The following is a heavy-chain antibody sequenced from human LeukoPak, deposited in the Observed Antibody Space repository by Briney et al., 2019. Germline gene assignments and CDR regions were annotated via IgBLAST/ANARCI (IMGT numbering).Heavy chain of an antibody. CDR2: TYYRSKWYN. Sequence: SQTLSLTCAISGDSVSSNSAAWNWIRQSPSRGLEWLGRTYYRSKWYNDYAVSVKSRITINPDTSKNQFSLQLNSVTPEDTAVYYCARGFRTPSYSGSYFYYYMDVWGKGTTVTVSS. CDR3: ARGFRTPSYSGSYFYYYMDV. J-gene: IGHJ6*03. CDR1: GDSVSSNSAA. D-gene: IGHD1-26*01. V-gene: IGHV6-1*01.